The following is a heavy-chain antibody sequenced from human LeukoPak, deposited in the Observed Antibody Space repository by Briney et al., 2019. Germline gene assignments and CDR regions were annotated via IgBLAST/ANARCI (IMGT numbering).Heavy chain of an antibody. D-gene: IGHD5/OR15-5a*01. CDR1: AYTLSSYS. CDR3: ARGGVYDYCHFYY. V-gene: IGHV1-46*01. J-gene: IGHJ4*02. Sequence: ASVKVSCKASAYTLSSYSMHCVRQAPGQGLEWMGIISPSGGSTSYAQKFQGRVTMTRDTSTSTVYMELSSLRSEDTAVYYCARGGVYDYCHFYYGGQGTLLTVSS. CDR2: ISPSGGST.